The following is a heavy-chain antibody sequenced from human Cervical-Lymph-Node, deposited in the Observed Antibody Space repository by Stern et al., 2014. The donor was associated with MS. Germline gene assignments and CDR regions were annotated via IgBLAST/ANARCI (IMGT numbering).Heavy chain of an antibody. Sequence: QLQLQESGPGLVKPSETLSLTCSVSGGSISNDYRSWMRQPPGKGLEWIGYMDNSGSTYYSPSLKSRVTISVDTSKNQFSLKLTSVTAADTAVYFCARGLENDFWTGYPRAWFDPWGQGTLVTVSS. D-gene: IGHD3/OR15-3a*01. J-gene: IGHJ5*02. CDR2: MDNSGST. CDR1: GGSISNDY. V-gene: IGHV4-59*01. CDR3: ARGLENDFWTGYPRAWFDP.